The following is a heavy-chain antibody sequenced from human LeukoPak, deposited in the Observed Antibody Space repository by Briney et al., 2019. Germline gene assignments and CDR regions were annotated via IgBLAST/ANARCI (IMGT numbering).Heavy chain of an antibody. Sequence: GGSLRLSCEASGFTFNSYWMSWVRQAPEKGLEWLANIRQDGSDKQYVDSVKGRFTISRDNAKNSLYLQMNSLSAEDTAVYYCARHSRGSPIDDWGQGTLVTVSS. CDR2: IRQDGSDK. CDR3: ARHSRGSPIDD. D-gene: IGHD2-15*01. CDR1: GFTFNSYW. J-gene: IGHJ4*02. V-gene: IGHV3-7*01.